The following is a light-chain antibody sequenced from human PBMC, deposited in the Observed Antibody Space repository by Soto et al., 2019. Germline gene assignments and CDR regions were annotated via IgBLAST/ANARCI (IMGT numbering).Light chain of an antibody. CDR3: QQYDKWPPT. Sequence: EIVLTQSPGTLSVSPGERATLYCRASQSVSSNLAWYQHKPGQAPSLLIYGASTRSTGIPVRFSGSGSGTEFTLTINSLQSEDFAVYYCQQYDKWPPTFGQGTKVDIK. CDR1: QSVSSN. J-gene: IGKJ1*01. V-gene: IGKV3-15*01. CDR2: GAS.